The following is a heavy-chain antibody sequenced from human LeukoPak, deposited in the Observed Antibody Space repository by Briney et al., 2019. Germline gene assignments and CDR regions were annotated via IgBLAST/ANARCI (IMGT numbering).Heavy chain of an antibody. D-gene: IGHD1-26*01. CDR3: ARGTLIVGTTNRDY. CDR1: GYTFTGYY. V-gene: IGHV1-2*02. Sequence: ASVKVSCKASGYTFTGYYMHWVRQAPGQGLEWMGWINPNSGGTNYAQKFQGRVTMTRDTSISTAYMELSRLRSGDTAVYYCARGTLIVGTTNRDYWGQGTLVTVSS. CDR2: INPNSGGT. J-gene: IGHJ4*02.